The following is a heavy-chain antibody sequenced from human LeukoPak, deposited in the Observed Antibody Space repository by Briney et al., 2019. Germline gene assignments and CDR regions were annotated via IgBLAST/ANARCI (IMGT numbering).Heavy chain of an antibody. D-gene: IGHD5-24*01. CDR2: IQKDESEK. CDR1: GFTFNNYC. CDR3: AREGRDGINPVLSFDS. J-gene: IGHJ4*02. V-gene: IGHV3-7*01. Sequence: PGGSLTLSCEASGFTFNNYCMHWVRQFPGKGLEWVANIQKDESEKYYVDSVKGRFTISRDNTETTLYLEMNSLRADDTAVYYWAREGRDGINPVLSFDSWGQGILVTVSS.